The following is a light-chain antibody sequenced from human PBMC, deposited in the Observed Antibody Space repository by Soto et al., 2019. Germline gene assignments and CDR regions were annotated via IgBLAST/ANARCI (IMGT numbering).Light chain of an antibody. CDR1: QSISSW. CDR3: QQYNSYSWT. CDR2: DAS. Sequence: DIQMTQSPSTLSASVGDRVTITCRASQSISSWLAWYQQKPGKAPKLLIYDASSLESGVPSRFSGSGSGTEFTLPISSLQPDDFATYYCQQYNSYSWTFGQGTKLDIK. V-gene: IGKV1-5*01. J-gene: IGKJ1*01.